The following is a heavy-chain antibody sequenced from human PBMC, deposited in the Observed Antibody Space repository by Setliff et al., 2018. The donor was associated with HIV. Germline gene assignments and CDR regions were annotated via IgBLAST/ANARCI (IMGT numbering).Heavy chain of an antibody. D-gene: IGHD6-6*01. CDR1: GGSISSYY. V-gene: IGHV4-59*08. J-gene: IGHJ4*02. CDR2: IYYSGST. Sequence: KASETLSLTCTVSGGSISSYYWSWIRQPPGKGLEWIGYIYYSGSTNYNPSLKSRVTISVDTSKNQFSLKLGSVTAADTAVYYCARRGLEYGTSGDFDYWGQGTLVTVSS. CDR3: ARRGLEYGTSGDFDY.